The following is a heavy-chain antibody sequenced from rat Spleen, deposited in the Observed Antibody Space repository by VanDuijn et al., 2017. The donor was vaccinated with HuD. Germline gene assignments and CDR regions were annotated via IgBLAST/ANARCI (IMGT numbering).Heavy chain of an antibody. CDR2: ISTSSTYI. Sequence: EVKLVESGGGLVQPGRSLKLSCAASGFNFNDYWMGWVRQAPGKGLEWIATISTSSTYIYYADTVKGRFTISRENAKNTLYLQMTSLRSEDTALYYCASLLFDYWGQGVMVTVSS. J-gene: IGHJ2*01. CDR3: ASLLFDY. CDR1: GFNFNDYW. V-gene: IGHV5-34*01.